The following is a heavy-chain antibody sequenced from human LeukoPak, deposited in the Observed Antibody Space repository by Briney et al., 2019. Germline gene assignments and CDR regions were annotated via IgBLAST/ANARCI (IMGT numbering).Heavy chain of an antibody. V-gene: IGHV4-59*02. Sequence: PSETLSLTCTVSGASVTDYYWSWIRQSPGKGLEWISYIHHSGDSDYNPSLRSRVTTSLDTSKNQFSLNLISVTAADTAVYYCTRGHWGLQSWSQGTLVTVSS. CDR1: GASVTDYY. CDR2: IHHSGDS. J-gene: IGHJ5*02. CDR3: TRGHWGLQS. D-gene: IGHD7-27*01.